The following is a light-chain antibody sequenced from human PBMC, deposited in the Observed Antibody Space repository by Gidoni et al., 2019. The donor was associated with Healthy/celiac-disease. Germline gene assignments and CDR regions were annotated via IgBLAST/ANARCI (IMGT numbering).Light chain of an antibody. CDR2: DVS. J-gene: IGLJ3*02. Sequence: QSALTQPRSVSGSPGQSVTISCPGTSSDVGVYNYVSWYQQHPGKAPKLMIYDVSKRPSGVPDRFSGSKSGNTASLTISGLQAEDEADYYCYSYAGSYTWVFGGGTKLTVL. CDR1: SSDVGVYNY. V-gene: IGLV2-11*01. CDR3: YSYAGSYTWV.